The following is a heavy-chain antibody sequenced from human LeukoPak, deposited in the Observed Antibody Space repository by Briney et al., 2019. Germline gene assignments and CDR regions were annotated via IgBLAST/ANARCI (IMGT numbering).Heavy chain of an antibody. Sequence: LPGGSLRLSCAASGFTFISYAMTWVRQAPGKGLEWVSAISGSGGSTYYADSVKGRFTISRDNSKNTLYLQMNSLRAEDTAVYYCAKRLYGDQPPYYFDYWGQGTLVTVSS. V-gene: IGHV3-23*01. CDR3: AKRLYGDQPPYYFDY. CDR1: GFTFISYA. CDR2: ISGSGGST. D-gene: IGHD4-17*01. J-gene: IGHJ4*02.